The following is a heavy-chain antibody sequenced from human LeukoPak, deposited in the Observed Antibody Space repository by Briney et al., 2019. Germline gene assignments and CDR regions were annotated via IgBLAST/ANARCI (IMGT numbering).Heavy chain of an antibody. CDR2: ISTGGSTI. J-gene: IGHJ4*02. CDR1: GFTFSNYE. V-gene: IGHV3-48*03. D-gene: IGHD2-2*01. CDR3: VRRYCSSTSCTFDY. Sequence: GGSLRLSCAGSGFTFSNYEMNWVRQVPGKGLEWLSYISTGGSTIYHADSVKGRFTISRDNANNSLYLQMNSLRPEDTALYYCVRRYCSSTSCTFDYWGQGTLVTVSS.